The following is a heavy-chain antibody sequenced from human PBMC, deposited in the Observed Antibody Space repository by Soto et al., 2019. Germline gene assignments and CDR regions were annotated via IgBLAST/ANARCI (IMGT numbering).Heavy chain of an antibody. CDR2: IIPIFGTA. D-gene: IGHD3-9*01. CDR1: GGTFSSYA. V-gene: IGHV1-69*13. J-gene: IGHJ6*02. Sequence: SVKVSCKASGGTFSSYAISWVRQAPGQGLEWMGGIIPIFGTANYAQKFQGRVTITADESTSTAYMELSSLRSEDMAVYYCARDTPAYYDILTGYYRPSRYYYYGMDVWGQGTTVTVSS. CDR3: ARDTPAYYDILTGYYRPSRYYYYGMDV.